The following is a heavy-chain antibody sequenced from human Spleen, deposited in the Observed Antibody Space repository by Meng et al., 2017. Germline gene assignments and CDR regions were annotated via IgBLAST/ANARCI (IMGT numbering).Heavy chain of an antibody. Sequence: QVTLQQWGAVLLTPSETRSLSCVVSGGSFIDYYWSWIRQSPGKGLEWVGEISYSGTTSYKPSLKSRVTISIDTSKNQFSLKLTSVTAADTAIYYCARATYGFYPNFDPWGQGTLVTVSS. CDR3: ARATYGFYPNFDP. CDR1: GGSFIDYY. CDR2: ISYSGTT. J-gene: IGHJ5*02. V-gene: IGHV4-34*01. D-gene: IGHD2-8*01.